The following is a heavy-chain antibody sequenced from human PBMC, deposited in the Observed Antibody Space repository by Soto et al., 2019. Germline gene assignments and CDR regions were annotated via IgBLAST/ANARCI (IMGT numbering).Heavy chain of an antibody. V-gene: IGHV3-7*01. D-gene: IGHD3-9*01. CDR1: GFTFSSYW. CDR2: IKQDGSEK. CDR3: ARKYYDILTGYYNFDN. J-gene: IGHJ4*02. Sequence: GGSLRLSCAASGFTFSSYWMSWVRQAPGKGLEWVANIKQDGSEKYYVDSVKGRFTISRDNAKNSLYLQMNSLRAEDTAVYYCARKYYDILTGYYNFDNWGQGTLVTVSS.